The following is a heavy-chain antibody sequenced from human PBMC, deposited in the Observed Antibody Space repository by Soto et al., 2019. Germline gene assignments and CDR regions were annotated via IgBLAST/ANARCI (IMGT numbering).Heavy chain of an antibody. CDR3: TRGISRYRSTSITNY. Sequence: QVQLVQSGTEVKQPGASVKVSCKASGYTFTSYGITWVRQAPGQGLEWMGWISPYNGNTNYAQKVQDRVTMTTDTSTSTAYMELRSLRSDDTAVYYCTRGISRYRSTSITNYWGQGTLVTVSS. D-gene: IGHD2-2*01. V-gene: IGHV1-18*01. CDR1: GYTFTSYG. CDR2: ISPYNGNT. J-gene: IGHJ4*02.